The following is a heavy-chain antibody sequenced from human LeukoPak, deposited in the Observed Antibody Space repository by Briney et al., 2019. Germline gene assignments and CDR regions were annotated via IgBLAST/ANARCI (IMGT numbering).Heavy chain of an antibody. D-gene: IGHD2-21*02. CDR2: NSAYNGNT. Sequence: ASVKVSCKASGYTFTSYGISWVRQAPGQGLGWMGWNSAYNGNTNYAQKLQGRVTMTTDTSTSTAYMELRSLRSDDTAVYYCGRSFDCGGDCYGFDYWGQGTLVTVCS. V-gene: IGHV1-18*01. CDR1: GYTFTSYG. CDR3: GRSFDCGGDCYGFDY. J-gene: IGHJ4*02.